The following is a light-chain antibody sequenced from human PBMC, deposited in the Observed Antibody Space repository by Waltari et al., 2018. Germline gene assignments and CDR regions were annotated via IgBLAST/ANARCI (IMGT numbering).Light chain of an antibody. V-gene: IGLV3-1*01. CDR1: KLGDKY. CDR3: QAWDSSTVV. Sequence: SYELTQPPSVSVSPGQTASITCYGDKLGDKYSDWYQQRPGQSPGLVISQDSQRPSANPERFSGSNSGNTATLTISGTQALDEADYYCQAWDSSTVVFGGGTKLAVL. CDR2: QDS. J-gene: IGLJ2*01.